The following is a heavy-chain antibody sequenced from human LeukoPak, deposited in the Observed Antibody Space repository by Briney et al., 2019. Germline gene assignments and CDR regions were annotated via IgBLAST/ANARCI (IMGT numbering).Heavy chain of an antibody. CDR2: IYYSGST. Sequence: PSQTLSLTCTVSGGSISSGGYYWSWIRQHPGKGLEWIGYIYYSGSTYYNPSLKSRVTISVDTSKNQFSLKLSSVTAADTAVYYCARESPYKVNWFDPWGQGTLVTVSS. CDR1: GGSISSGGYY. D-gene: IGHD1-14*01. V-gene: IGHV4-31*03. CDR3: ARESPYKVNWFDP. J-gene: IGHJ5*02.